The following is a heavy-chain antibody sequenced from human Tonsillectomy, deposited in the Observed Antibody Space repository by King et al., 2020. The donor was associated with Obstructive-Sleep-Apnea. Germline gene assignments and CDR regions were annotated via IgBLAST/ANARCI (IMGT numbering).Heavy chain of an antibody. V-gene: IGHV4-34*01. Sequence: VQLQQWGAGLLKPSETLSLTCAVYGGSFSGYYWSWIRQPPGKGLEWIGEINHSGSTNYNPSLKSRVTISVDTSKNQFSLKLSSVTAADTAVYYCARTASGYDLSTTDSSDWFDPWGQGTLVTVSS. CDR3: ARTASGYDLSTTDSSDWFDP. J-gene: IGHJ5*02. CDR1: GGSFSGYY. D-gene: IGHD5-12*01. CDR2: INHSGST.